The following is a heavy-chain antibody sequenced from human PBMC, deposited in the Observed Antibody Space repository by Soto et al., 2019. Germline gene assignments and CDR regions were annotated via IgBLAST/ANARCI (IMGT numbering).Heavy chain of an antibody. V-gene: IGHV4-59*12. D-gene: IGHD6-25*01. Sequence: LSLTCTVSGGSISSYYWRCIRKPTGKGLEWIGYIYYSGSTYYNPSLKSRVTISVDTSKNQFSLKLSSVTAADTAVYYCARERPDGAGLDPSAEATLVTVPS. J-gene: IGHJ5*02. CDR1: GGSISSYY. CDR3: ARERPDGAGLDP. CDR2: IYYSGST.